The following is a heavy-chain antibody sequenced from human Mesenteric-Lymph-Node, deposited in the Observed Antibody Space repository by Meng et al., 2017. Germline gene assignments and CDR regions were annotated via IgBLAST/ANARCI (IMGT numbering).Heavy chain of an antibody. Sequence: GGSLRLSCKTSGYSFTDDSIGWVRQLPGRGLDWMGIIFPGDSATKYSPSFQGQVIISVDKSISTAYLQWSSLKASDSAMYYCARRHFDSSGYYFDYWGQGTLVTVSS. CDR1: GYSFTDDS. D-gene: IGHD3-22*01. CDR2: IFPGDSAT. V-gene: IGHV5-51*01. J-gene: IGHJ4*02. CDR3: ARRHFDSSGYYFDY.